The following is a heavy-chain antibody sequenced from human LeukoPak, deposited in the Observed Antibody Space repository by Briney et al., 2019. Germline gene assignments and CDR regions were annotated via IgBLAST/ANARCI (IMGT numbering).Heavy chain of an antibody. D-gene: IGHD3-22*01. CDR3: ARDQYYYDSSGYLSAAYFDY. V-gene: IGHV1-69*05. CDR1: GGTFSSYA. CDR2: IIPIFGTA. Sequence: SVKVSCKASGGTFSSYAISWVRQAPGQGLEWMGRIIPIFGTANYAQKFQGRVTTTTDESTSTAYMELSSLRSEDTAVYYCARDQYYYDSSGYLSAAYFDYWGQGTLVTVSS. J-gene: IGHJ4*02.